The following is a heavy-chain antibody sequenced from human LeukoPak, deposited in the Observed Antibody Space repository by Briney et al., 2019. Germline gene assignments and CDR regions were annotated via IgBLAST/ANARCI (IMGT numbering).Heavy chain of an antibody. CDR2: IYYSGST. D-gene: IGHD5-18*01. J-gene: IGHJ5*02. Sequence: SETLSLTCTVSGGSISSSSYYWGWICQPPGKGLEWVGSIYYSGSTYYNPSLKSRVTRSVDTSKNQFSLKLSSVTAADTAVYYCARASKTPIQLWFSFDPWGQGTLVTVSS. CDR1: GGSISSSSYY. CDR3: ARASKTPIQLWFSFDP. V-gene: IGHV4-39*07.